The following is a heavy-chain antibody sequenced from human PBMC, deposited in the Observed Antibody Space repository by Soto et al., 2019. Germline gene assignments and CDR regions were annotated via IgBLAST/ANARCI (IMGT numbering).Heavy chain of an antibody. Sequence: PGGSLRLSCVASGFTFSAYGIHWVRQAPGKGLEWVAVISYDGTNKWYAESVKGRFTISRDNSKNTLFLQMNSLRPEDTAVYYCAKDWGHIAVPDITVNSAFHIWGPGTMVTVSS. CDR1: GFTFSAYG. CDR2: ISYDGTNK. V-gene: IGHV3-30*18. J-gene: IGHJ3*02. D-gene: IGHD6-19*01. CDR3: AKDWGHIAVPDITVNSAFHI.